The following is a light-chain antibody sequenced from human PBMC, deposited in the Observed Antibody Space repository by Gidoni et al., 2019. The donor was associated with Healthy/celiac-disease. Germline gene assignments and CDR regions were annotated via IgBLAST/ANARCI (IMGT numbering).Light chain of an antibody. CDR1: QSVSSNY. J-gene: IGKJ4*01. Sequence: VSTQLPGTLSLSPGDRATPTCRASQSVSSNYLAWYQQKPGQAPRLLIYGASSRDTGIPDRFSGSGSGTDFTLTISRLEPEDFAVYYCQQYGSSLLTFGGXTKVEIK. V-gene: IGKV3-20*01. CDR3: QQYGSSLLT. CDR2: GAS.